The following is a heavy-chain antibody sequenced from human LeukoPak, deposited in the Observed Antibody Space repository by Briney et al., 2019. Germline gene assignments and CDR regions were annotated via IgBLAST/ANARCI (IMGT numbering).Heavy chain of an antibody. CDR3: AKLVGVLGDYGPTSDQNYYYYYYVDV. Sequence: GGSLRLSCAASGFTFSSYGMHWVRQAPGKGLEWVAFIRYDGSNKYYAASVKGRFTISRGNSKNTLYLQMNSLRAEDTAVYYCAKLVGVLGDYGPTSDQNYYYYYYVDVWGKGTTVTISS. CDR2: IRYDGSNK. V-gene: IGHV3-30*02. D-gene: IGHD4-17*01. CDR1: GFTFSSYG. J-gene: IGHJ6*03.